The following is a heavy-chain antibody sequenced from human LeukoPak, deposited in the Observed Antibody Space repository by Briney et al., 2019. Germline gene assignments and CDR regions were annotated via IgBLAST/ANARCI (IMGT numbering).Heavy chain of an antibody. CDR1: GFPFSSYW. Sequence: GGSLRLSCVASGFPFSSYWMTWVRQAPGKGLEWVANIKQDGSKKSYVDSVKGRFTISRDNAKNSLYLQMNSLRAEDTAIYNCTRVGYIDEGIDYWGQGTLVTVSS. CDR3: TRVGYIDEGIDY. CDR2: IKQDGSKK. D-gene: IGHD5-24*01. J-gene: IGHJ4*02. V-gene: IGHV3-7*04.